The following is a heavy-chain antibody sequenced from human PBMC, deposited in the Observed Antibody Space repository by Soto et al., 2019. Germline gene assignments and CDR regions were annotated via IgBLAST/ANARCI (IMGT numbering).Heavy chain of an antibody. CDR2: IRSKANSYAT. CDR3: TRRAAARDY. J-gene: IGHJ4*02. Sequence: EVQLVESGGGLVQPGGSLKLSCAASGFPFSGSAMHWVRQASGKGLEWVGRIRSKANSYATAYAASVKGRFTITRDDSKNTAYLQMNSLKTEDTAVYYCTRRAAARDYWGQGTLVTVSS. V-gene: IGHV3-73*01. D-gene: IGHD6-25*01. CDR1: GFPFSGSA.